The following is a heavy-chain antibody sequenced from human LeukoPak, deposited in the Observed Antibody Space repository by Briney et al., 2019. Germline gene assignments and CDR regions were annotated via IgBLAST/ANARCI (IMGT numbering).Heavy chain of an antibody. Sequence: GPSLTPACAPAALTLDNYGTSWVSQAAGKGLEWVSCINWKGGSTAYADSVKGRFTISRNNDKNSLYLQMNSLRAEDTALYYCARDSPYCSGGICYSGKYYYYMDVWGKGTTVTVSS. V-gene: IGHV3-20*04. J-gene: IGHJ6*03. D-gene: IGHD2-15*01. CDR2: INWKGGST. CDR3: ARDSPYCSGGICYSGKYYYYMDV. CDR1: ALTLDNYG.